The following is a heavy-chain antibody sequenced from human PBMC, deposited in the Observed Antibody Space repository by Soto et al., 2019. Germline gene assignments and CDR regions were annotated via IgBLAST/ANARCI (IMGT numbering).Heavy chain of an antibody. J-gene: IGHJ4*02. V-gene: IGHV3-21*01. CDR2: ISSSSSYI. D-gene: IGHD3-3*01. CDR1: GFTFSSYS. CDR3: ARVPSITIFGVVPLDY. Sequence: PGGSLRLSCAASGFTFSSYSMNWVRQAPGKGLEWVSSISSSSSYIYYADSVKGRFTISRDNAKNSLYLQMNSLRAEDTAVYYCARVPSITIFGVVPLDYWGQGTLVTVS.